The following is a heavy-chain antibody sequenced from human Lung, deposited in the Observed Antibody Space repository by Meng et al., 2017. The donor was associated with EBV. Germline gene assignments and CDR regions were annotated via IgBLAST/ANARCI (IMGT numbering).Heavy chain of an antibody. J-gene: IGHJ4*02. Sequence: VVRLEARVKKPGASMTVSCRPFVYTFTSYAINWVRKAPGQGPDWMGWIDPNTGNPTYDQGFTGRFVFSLDTSVSTAYLQINSLRADDTAVYYCARDSPLDGYSLLDYWGQGTLVTVSS. V-gene: IGHV7-4-1*02. D-gene: IGHD5-24*01. CDR1: VYTFTSYA. CDR3: ARDSPLDGYSLLDY. CDR2: IDPNTGNP.